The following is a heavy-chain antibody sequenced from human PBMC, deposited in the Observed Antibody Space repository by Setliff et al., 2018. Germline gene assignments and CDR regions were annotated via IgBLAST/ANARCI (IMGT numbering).Heavy chain of an antibody. J-gene: IGHJ4*02. CDR1: GGSISSGDAS. D-gene: IGHD5-12*01. CDR2: IYHAGSSNYDT. CDR3: ASISGYETLDY. V-gene: IGHV4-30-2*02. Sequence: SETLSLTCAVSGGSISSGDASWSWVRQPPGKGLEWIGYIYHAGSSNYDTNYNPSLKSRVTILSDTSKNQFSLKLSSVTAADTAVYYCASISGYETLDYWGQGTLVTVSS.